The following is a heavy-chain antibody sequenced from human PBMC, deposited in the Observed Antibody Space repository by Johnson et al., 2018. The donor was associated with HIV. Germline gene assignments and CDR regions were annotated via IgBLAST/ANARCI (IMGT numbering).Heavy chain of an antibody. D-gene: IGHD6-19*01. CDR3: AREYVGQWLGPRHAFDI. J-gene: IGHJ3*02. CDR1: GFTFSSYG. V-gene: IGHV3-30*03. CDR2: ISYDGKNK. Sequence: QVQLVESGGGVVQPGRSLRLYCAASGFTFSSYGMHWVRQAPGKGLEWVAVISYDGKNKYYADSVKGRFTISRDNYKNTLYLQMNSLRAEDTAVYYCAREYVGQWLGPRHAFDIWGQGTMVTVSS.